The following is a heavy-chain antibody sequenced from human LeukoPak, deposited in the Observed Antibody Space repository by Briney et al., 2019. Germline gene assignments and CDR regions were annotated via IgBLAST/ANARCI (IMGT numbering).Heavy chain of an antibody. J-gene: IGHJ4*02. CDR1: GFTFSSYA. Sequence: GGSLRLSCAASGFTFSSYAMSWVRPAPGKGLDWPSALSGSGGSTYYADSVKGRFTISRDNSKNTLYLQMNSLRAEDTAVYYCAKRTRSSGTSYYFDYWGQGTLVTVSS. CDR3: AKRTRSSGTSYYFDY. CDR2: LSGSGGST. D-gene: IGHD6-19*01. V-gene: IGHV3-23*01.